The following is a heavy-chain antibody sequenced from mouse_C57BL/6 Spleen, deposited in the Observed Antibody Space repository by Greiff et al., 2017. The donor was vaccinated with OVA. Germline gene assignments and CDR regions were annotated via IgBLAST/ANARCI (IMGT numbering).Heavy chain of an antibody. CDR3: ARDQGLGAMDY. Sequence: EVHLVESGGGLVKPGGSLKLSCAASGFTFSSYAMSWVRQTPEKRLEWVATISDGGSYTYYPDNVKGRFAISRDNAKNNLYLQMSHLKSEDTAMYYCARDQGLGAMDYWGQGTSATVSS. CDR2: ISDGGSYT. CDR1: GFTFSSYA. D-gene: IGHD4-1*01. V-gene: IGHV5-4*01. J-gene: IGHJ4*01.